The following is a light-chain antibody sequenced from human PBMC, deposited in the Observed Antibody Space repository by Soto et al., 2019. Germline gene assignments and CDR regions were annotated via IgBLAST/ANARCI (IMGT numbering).Light chain of an antibody. V-gene: IGKV3-15*01. CDR2: GAS. Sequence: EIVMTQSPATLSVSPGERATLACRASQSVSSNFAWYHQKPGQAPRLLCYGASSRASGIPARFSGSGSGTVFTLTISSRQSEDFAVYYGQQCNGWPPWSFGQGNKVE. J-gene: IGKJ1*01. CDR1: QSVSSN. CDR3: QQCNGWPPWS.